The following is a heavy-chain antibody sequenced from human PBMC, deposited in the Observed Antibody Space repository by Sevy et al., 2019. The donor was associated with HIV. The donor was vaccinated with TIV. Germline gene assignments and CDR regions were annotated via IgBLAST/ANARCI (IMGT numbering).Heavy chain of an antibody. V-gene: IGHV4-34*01. J-gene: IGHJ5*02. CDR3: ARGIYYGSVSYNGPSFWFDP. D-gene: IGHD3-10*01. CDR2: INHSGST. Sequence: SETLSLTCAVYGGSFSGYYWSWIRQPPGKGLEWIGEINHSGSTNYNPSLKSRVTISVDTSKNQFSLKLSSVTAADTAVYYCARGIYYGSVSYNGPSFWFDPWGQGTLVTVSS. CDR1: GGSFSGYY.